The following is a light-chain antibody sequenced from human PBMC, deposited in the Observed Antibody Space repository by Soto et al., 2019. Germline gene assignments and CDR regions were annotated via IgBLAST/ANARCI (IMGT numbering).Light chain of an antibody. J-gene: IGKJ5*01. CDR2: DAS. V-gene: IGKV3-11*01. CDR3: QQRYHWPIT. CDR1: QNITTY. Sequence: EIVLTQSPATLSLSPGERATLPCRASQNITTYLAWYQRKPGQAPRLLIYDASNRATGIPARFSGSGSGTDFTLTISSLESEDFAVYYCQQRYHWPITFGQGTRLEIK.